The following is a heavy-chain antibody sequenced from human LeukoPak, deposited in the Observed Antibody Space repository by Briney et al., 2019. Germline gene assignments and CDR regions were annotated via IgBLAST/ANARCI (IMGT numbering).Heavy chain of an antibody. CDR2: IYYSGST. J-gene: IGHJ4*02. D-gene: IGHD6-6*01. CDR1: GASISSSSYY. V-gene: IGHV4-39*01. Sequence: PSETLSLTCTVSGASISSSSYYWGWIRQPPGKGLEWIGSIYYSGSTYYNPSLKSRVTISVDTSKNQFSLKLSSVTAADTAVYYCAFVSRWSSSSPLDYWGQGTLVTVSS. CDR3: AFVSRWSSSSPLDY.